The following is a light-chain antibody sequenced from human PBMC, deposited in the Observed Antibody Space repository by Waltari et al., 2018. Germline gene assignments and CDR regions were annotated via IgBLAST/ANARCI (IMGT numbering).Light chain of an antibody. Sequence: EIVLTQSPGTLSLSPGERATLSCRASQSVSSSYLAWYQQKPGQAPRLLIYGASSRATGIPDRFSGSGSGTDFTLTISRLEPEDFAVYYCQQYGRHQRTFGQGTKVEIK. CDR1: QSVSSSY. CDR3: QQYGRHQRT. J-gene: IGKJ1*01. CDR2: GAS. V-gene: IGKV3-20*01.